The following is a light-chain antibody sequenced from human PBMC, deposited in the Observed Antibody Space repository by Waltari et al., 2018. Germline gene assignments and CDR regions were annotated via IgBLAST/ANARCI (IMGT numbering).Light chain of an antibody. CDR3: QHYNSFPYT. CDR1: QSISTW. CDR2: KAS. J-gene: IGKJ2*01. Sequence: DIQMTQSPSTLSESVGDRVTITCRASQSISTWLAWFQQKPGNAPKVLIYKASSLESGVPSRFRGSGSGTEFTLTISSLQPDDFATYYCQHYNSFPYTFGQGTKLEIK. V-gene: IGKV1-5*03.